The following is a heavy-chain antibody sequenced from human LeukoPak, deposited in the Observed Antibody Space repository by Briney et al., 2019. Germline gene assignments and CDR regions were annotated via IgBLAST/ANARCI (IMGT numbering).Heavy chain of an antibody. J-gene: IGHJ4*02. CDR1: GGSISSYY. V-gene: IGHV4-59*08. CDR2: IYYSGST. Sequence: SETLSLTCTVSGGSISSYYWSWIRQPPGKGLEWIGYIYYSGSTNYNPSLKSRVTISVDTSKNQFSLELSSVTAADTAVCYCAGASWLRLPFDYWGQGTLVTVSS. D-gene: IGHD5-12*01. CDR3: AGASWLRLPFDY.